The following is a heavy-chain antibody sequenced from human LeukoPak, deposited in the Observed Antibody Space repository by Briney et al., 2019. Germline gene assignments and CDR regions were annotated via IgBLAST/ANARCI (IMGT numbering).Heavy chain of an antibody. CDR2: ISSNSNFK. J-gene: IGHJ4*02. CDR1: GFTFDIYT. D-gene: IGHD4-17*01. V-gene: IGHV3-21*04. CDR3: ARDSGVTTTSKGFDY. Sequence: PGGSLRLSCAASGFTFDIYTMNWVRQAPGKGPEWVALISSNSNFKLHADSVKGRFTISRDNAGNSLYLQINSLRAEDTAVYYCARDSGVTTTSKGFDYWGQGTLVTVSS.